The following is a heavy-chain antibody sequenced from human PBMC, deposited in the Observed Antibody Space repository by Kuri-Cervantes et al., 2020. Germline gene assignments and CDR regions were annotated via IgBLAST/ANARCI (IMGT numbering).Heavy chain of an antibody. Sequence: ESLKISCTVSGGSISSYYWSWIRQPAGKGLEWIGRIYYSGSTNYNPSLKSRVTISVDTSKNQFSLKLSSVTAADTAVYYCARGSPYSSSWYYYYYYMDVWGKGTTVTVSS. CDR1: GGSISSYY. D-gene: IGHD6-13*01. J-gene: IGHJ6*03. CDR3: ARGSPYSSSWYYYYYYMDV. V-gene: IGHV4-4*07. CDR2: IYYSGST.